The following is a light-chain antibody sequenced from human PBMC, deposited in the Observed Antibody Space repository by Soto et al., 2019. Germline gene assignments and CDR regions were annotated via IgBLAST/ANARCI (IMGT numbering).Light chain of an antibody. V-gene: IGKV1-5*01. CDR2: DAS. Sequence: DIQMTQSPSTLSASVVDRVTITCRASQSISSWLAWYQQKPGKAPKLLIYDASTLESGVPSRFSGSGSGTDFTLTIRDVQPDDFAIYYCQQYNSYRAFGQGTKVDIK. CDR1: QSISSW. CDR3: QQYNSYRA. J-gene: IGKJ1*01.